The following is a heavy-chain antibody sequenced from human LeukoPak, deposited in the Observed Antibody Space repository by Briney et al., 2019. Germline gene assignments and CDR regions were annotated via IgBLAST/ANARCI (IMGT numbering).Heavy chain of an antibody. J-gene: IGHJ5*02. V-gene: IGHV1-69*05. CDR2: IIPIFGTA. D-gene: IGHD1-1*01. CDR1: GGTFSSYA. CDR3: ARNNYAGANWFDP. Sequence: SVKVSCKASGGTFSSYAISWVRQAPGQGLEWMGGIIPIFGTANYAQKFQGRITITTDESTSTAYMELSSLRSEDTAVYYCARNNYAGANWFDPWGQGTLVTVSS.